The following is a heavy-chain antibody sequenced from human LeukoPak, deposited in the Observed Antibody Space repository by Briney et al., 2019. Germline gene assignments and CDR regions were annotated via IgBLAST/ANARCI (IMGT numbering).Heavy chain of an antibody. V-gene: IGHV3-21*01. D-gene: IGHD3-9*01. CDR1: GFTFSSYN. Sequence: GGSLRLSCVASGFTFSSYNMNWVRQAPGKGLEWVTSISSSSSYIYYADSVKGRFTISRDNAKNSLYLQMNSLRAEDTAVYYCASLKYYVILTGYYGDYWGQGTLVTVSS. CDR2: ISSSSSYI. CDR3: ASLKYYVILTGYYGDY. J-gene: IGHJ4*02.